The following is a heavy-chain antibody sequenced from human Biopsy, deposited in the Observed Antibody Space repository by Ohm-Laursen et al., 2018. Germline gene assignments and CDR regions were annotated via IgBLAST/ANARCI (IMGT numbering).Heavy chain of an antibody. V-gene: IGHV3-9*01. CDR3: VRSLRNYDFLDS. J-gene: IGHJ4*02. D-gene: IGHD3-16*01. Sequence: SLRLSCAASGFSFSDNYMDWVRQAPGKGLEWVAGLTWNSGTIAYAGSVRGRFTISRGNAKNSLYLQMNNLTSEDTALYYCVRSLRNYDFLDSLGQGTLVSVSS. CDR1: GFSFSDNY. CDR2: LTWNSGTI.